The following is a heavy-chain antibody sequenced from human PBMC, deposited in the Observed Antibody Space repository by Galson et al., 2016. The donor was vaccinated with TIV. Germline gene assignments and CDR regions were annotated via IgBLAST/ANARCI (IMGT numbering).Heavy chain of an antibody. CDR2: IDWDDDK. CDR1: GSSLSTYGMS. Sequence: PALVKPTQTLTLTCTFSGSSLSTYGMSVGWVRQPPGKALEWLARIDWDDDKFYNSSPKTRLTISKDISRNQVVLTMTNMDPVDTATYYCARAPISIFGLATSYYFDYWGQGTLVTVSS. V-gene: IGHV2-70*17. D-gene: IGHD3-3*01. CDR3: ARAPISIFGLATSYYFDY. J-gene: IGHJ4*02.